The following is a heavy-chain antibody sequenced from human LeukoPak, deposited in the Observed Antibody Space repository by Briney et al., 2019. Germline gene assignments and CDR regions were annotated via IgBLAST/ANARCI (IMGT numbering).Heavy chain of an antibody. CDR1: GGSISSSSYY. D-gene: IGHD3-22*01. V-gene: IGHV4-39*07. J-gene: IGHJ3*02. CDR2: IYYSGST. CDR3: ATEYYYDSSGYYAFDI. Sequence: PSGTLSLTCTVSGGSISSSSYYWGWIRQPPGKGLEWIGSIYYSGSTYYNPSLKSRVTISVDTSKNQFSLKLSSVTAADTAVYYCATEYYYDSSGYYAFDIWGQGTMVTVSS.